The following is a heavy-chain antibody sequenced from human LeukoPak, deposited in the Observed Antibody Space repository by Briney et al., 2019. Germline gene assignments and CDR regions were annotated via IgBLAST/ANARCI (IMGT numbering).Heavy chain of an antibody. V-gene: IGHV3-23*01. J-gene: IGHJ4*02. CDR1: GSSLTNYA. CDR2: TIGSGVFT. CDR3: AKYFRATANDYFDY. D-gene: IGHD1-26*01. Sequence: LPGRCLRPACPAAGSSLTNYAMGWVRQAPGEGRGWVSSTIGSGVFTYYANSVKGRFTISRDNSKSTMYMQMNTLREEDTGVYDCAKYFRATANDYFDYWGQGTLVSVSS.